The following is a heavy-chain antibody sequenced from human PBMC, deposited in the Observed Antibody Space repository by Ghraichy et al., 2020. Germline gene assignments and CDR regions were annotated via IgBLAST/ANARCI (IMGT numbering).Heavy chain of an antibody. D-gene: IGHD1-26*01. J-gene: IGHJ4*02. CDR2: IKQDGSEI. CDR3: AREGLSGSETFDY. CDR1: GFIFTRSW. Sequence: GGSLRLSCAASGFIFTRSWMSWVRQAPGKGLEWVANIKQDGSEIYYVDSVKGRFTISRDNTKNSPSLQMNSLRAEDTAVYYCAREGLSGSETFDYWGRGTLVTVSS. V-gene: IGHV3-7*01.